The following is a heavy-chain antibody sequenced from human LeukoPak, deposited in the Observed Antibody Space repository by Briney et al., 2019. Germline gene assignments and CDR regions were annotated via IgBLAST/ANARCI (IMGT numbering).Heavy chain of an antibody. Sequence: PGGSLRLSCAASGFTFSSHAMSWVRQAPGKGLEWVSAISGSGGSTYYADSVKGRFTISRDNSKNTLYLQMNSLRAEDTAVYYCAKALRGYYGSGSSDAFDIWGQGTMVTVSS. J-gene: IGHJ3*02. D-gene: IGHD3-10*01. CDR2: ISGSGGST. CDR1: GFTFSSHA. CDR3: AKALRGYYGSGSSDAFDI. V-gene: IGHV3-23*01.